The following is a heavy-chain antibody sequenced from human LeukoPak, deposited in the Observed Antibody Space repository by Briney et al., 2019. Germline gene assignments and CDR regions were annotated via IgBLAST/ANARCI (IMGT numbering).Heavy chain of an antibody. D-gene: IGHD6-25*01. J-gene: IGHJ6*03. CDR1: GDSISSYY. CDR2: IYTSGST. CDR3: ASHSNGTTGYNFYYYMAV. Sequence: PSETLSLTCTVSGDSISSYYWSWLRQPAGKGLEWIGRIYTSGSTNYNPSLKSRVTISVDTSKNQFSLKLSSVTAADTAVYYCASHSNGTTGYNFYYYMAVWGKGTTVTVSS. V-gene: IGHV4-4*07.